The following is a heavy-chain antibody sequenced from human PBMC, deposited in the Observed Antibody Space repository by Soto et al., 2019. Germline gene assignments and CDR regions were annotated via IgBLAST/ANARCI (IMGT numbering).Heavy chain of an antibody. D-gene: IGHD2-8*01. CDR3: ARDRNYCTNGVCYGMDV. CDR2: IYYSGST. V-gene: IGHV4-59*01. J-gene: IGHJ6*02. Sequence: PSETLSLTCTVSGGSISSYYWSWIRQPPGKGLEWIGYIYYSGSTNYNPSLKSRVTISVDTSKNQFSLKLSSVTAADTAVYYCARDRNYCTNGVCYGMDVWGQGTTVTVSS. CDR1: GGSISSYY.